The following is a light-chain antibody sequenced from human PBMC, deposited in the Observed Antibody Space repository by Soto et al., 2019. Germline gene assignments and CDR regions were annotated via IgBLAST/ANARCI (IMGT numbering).Light chain of an antibody. V-gene: IGLV1-44*01. Sequence: QPVLTQPPSASGTPGQRVTISCSGASSNIGSNAVNWYQQLPGTAPQLLIYTNNQRPSGVPDRFSGSKSGTSASLAITGLQSEDEADYHCAAWDDSLNALVFGGGTKVTV. J-gene: IGLJ3*02. CDR3: AAWDDSLNALV. CDR1: SSNIGSNA. CDR2: TNN.